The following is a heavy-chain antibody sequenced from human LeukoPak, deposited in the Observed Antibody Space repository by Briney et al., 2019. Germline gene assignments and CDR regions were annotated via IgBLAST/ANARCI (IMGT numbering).Heavy chain of an antibody. CDR2: INQDGSEK. CDR1: GFTFSSYW. J-gene: IGHJ4*02. CDR3: ARGRIGSY. D-gene: IGHD3-22*01. Sequence: PGGSLRLSCAVSGFTFSSYWMSWVRQAPGKGLEWVANINQDGSEKCYVDSVKGRFTVSRDNAKNSLYLQMNSLRAEDTAVYYCARGRIGSYWGQGTLVTVSS. V-gene: IGHV3-7*04.